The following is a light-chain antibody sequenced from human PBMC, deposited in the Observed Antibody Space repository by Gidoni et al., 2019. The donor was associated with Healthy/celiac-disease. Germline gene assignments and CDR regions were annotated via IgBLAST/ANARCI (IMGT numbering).Light chain of an antibody. J-gene: IGKJ2*01. Sequence: DIQMTQSPSSLSASVGDRVTITCQASQDISNYLNWYQQKPGKAPKLLIYDASNLETGVPSRFSGSGSGTDFTFTISSLQPEDIATYYCQQYDKLPHTFGQXTKLEIK. CDR3: QQYDKLPHT. CDR1: QDISNY. V-gene: IGKV1-33*01. CDR2: DAS.